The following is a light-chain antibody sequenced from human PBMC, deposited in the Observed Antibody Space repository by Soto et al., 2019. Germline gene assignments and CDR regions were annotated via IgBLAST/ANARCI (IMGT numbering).Light chain of an antibody. CDR3: QQYGSSFT. CDR2: DAS. Sequence: EIVLTQSPDTLSLSPGERATLSCRASQSLSGSYLAWYQQKPGQAPRLLISDASNRATGIPARFSGSGSGTDFTLTISRLEPEDFAVYYCQQYGSSFTFGPGTKVDIK. CDR1: QSLSGSY. V-gene: IGKV3-20*01. J-gene: IGKJ3*01.